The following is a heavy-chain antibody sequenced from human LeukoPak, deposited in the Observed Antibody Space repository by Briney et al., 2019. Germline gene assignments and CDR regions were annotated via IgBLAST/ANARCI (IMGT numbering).Heavy chain of an antibody. J-gene: IGHJ6*02. CDR3: ARARMDV. Sequence: PAETLSLTCAVSGGSFSEYYWTWIRQPPGKGLEWIGDINHSGTTNYNPSLKSRVTISKETSKKQFSLKLSSVTAADTAVYYCARARMDVWGQGITVTVSS. CDR2: INHSGTT. V-gene: IGHV4-34*01. CDR1: GGSFSEYY.